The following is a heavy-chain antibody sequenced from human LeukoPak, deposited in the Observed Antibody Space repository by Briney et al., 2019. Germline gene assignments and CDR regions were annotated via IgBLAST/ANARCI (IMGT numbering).Heavy chain of an antibody. Sequence: SETLSLTCTVSGGSISSYYWSWIRQPPGKGLEWLGYIYYSGSTNYNPSLKSRVTISVDTSKNQFSLKLSSVTAADTAVYYCARFTRYSYGYGFDYWGQGTLVTVSS. CDR2: IYYSGST. J-gene: IGHJ4*02. D-gene: IGHD5-18*01. CDR1: GGSISSYY. V-gene: IGHV4-59*01. CDR3: ARFTRYSYGYGFDY.